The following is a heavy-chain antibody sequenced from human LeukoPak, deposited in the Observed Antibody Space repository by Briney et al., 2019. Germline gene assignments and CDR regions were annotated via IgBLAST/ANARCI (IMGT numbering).Heavy chain of an antibody. CDR2: ISWNSGSI. J-gene: IGHJ6*02. Sequence: GGSLRLSCAASGFTFDDYAMHWVRQAPGKGLEWVSGISWNSGSIGYADSVKGRFTISRDNAKDSLYLQMNSLRAEDTAVYYCASTPVAGTGLAHYYYYGMDVWGQGTTVTVSS. D-gene: IGHD6-19*01. V-gene: IGHV3-9*01. CDR1: GFTFDDYA. CDR3: ASTPVAGTGLAHYYYYGMDV.